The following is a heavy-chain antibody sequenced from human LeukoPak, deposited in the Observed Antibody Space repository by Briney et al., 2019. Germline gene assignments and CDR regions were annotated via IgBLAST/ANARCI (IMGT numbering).Heavy chain of an antibody. J-gene: IGHJ3*02. V-gene: IGHV3-48*03. CDR3: AELGITMIVVANDAFDI. CDR2: ISSSGSTI. Sequence: PGGSLRLSCAASGFTFSSYEMNWVRQAPGKGLEWVSYISSSGSTIYYADSVKGRFTISRDNAKNSLYLQMNSLGAEDTAVYYCAELGITMIVVANDAFDIWGQGTMVTVSS. D-gene: IGHD3-22*01. CDR1: GFTFSSYE.